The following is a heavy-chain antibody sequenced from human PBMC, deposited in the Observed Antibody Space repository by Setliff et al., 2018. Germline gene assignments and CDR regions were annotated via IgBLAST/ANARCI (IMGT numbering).Heavy chain of an antibody. D-gene: IGHD3-22*01. Sequence: SETLSLTCTVSGGSISSGDYYWSWIRQPPGKGLEWIGYIYSSGSTYSNPSLKRRVTISVDTSKNQFFLKLSSVPAAHTAVYYCARESRYYYDNLGTLDYWGQGALVTVSS. J-gene: IGHJ4*02. V-gene: IGHV4-30-4*08. CDR3: ARESRYYYDNLGTLDY. CDR2: IYSSGST. CDR1: GGSISSGDYY.